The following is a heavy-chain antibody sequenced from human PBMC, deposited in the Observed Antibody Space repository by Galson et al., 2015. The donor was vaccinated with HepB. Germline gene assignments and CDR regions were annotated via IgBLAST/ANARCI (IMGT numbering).Heavy chain of an antibody. Sequence: SLRLSCAASGFTFSSYWMSWVRQAPGKGLEWVANIKQDGSEKYYVDSVKGRFTISRDNAKNSLYLQMNSLRAEDTAVYYCAREGLHYYGSGRGWYFDLWSRGTLVTVSS. D-gene: IGHD3-10*01. V-gene: IGHV3-7*03. CDR3: AREGLHYYGSGRGWYFDL. J-gene: IGHJ2*01. CDR1: GFTFSSYW. CDR2: IKQDGSEK.